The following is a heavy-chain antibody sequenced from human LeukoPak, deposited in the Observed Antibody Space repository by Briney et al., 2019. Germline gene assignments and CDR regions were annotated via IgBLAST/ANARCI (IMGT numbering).Heavy chain of an antibody. CDR1: GYTFTSYA. V-gene: IGHV1-3*01. CDR3: AREDYGDYGAFDI. CDR2: INAGNGNT. J-gene: IGHJ3*02. D-gene: IGHD4-17*01. Sequence: SVKVPCKASGYTFTSYAMHWVRQAPGQMLEWMGSINAGNGNTKYSQKFQGRVTITRDTSASTAYIELSSLRSEDTAVYYCAREDYGDYGAFDIWGQGTMVTVSS.